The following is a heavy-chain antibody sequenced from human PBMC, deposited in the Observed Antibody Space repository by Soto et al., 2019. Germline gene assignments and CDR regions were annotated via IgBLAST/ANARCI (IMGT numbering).Heavy chain of an antibody. V-gene: IGHV1-2*02. J-gene: IGHJ5*02. D-gene: IGHD6-6*01. CDR2: INAHSGGT. Sequence: ASVKVSCKASGFSFTGYYIHWLRQAPGQGLEWMGWINAHSGGTEYAQKFQGRVTLTRDTSIATAYLTLTSLTSGDTALYYCAKDLTRQLAYWLDPWGQGTQVTVSS. CDR1: GFSFTGYY. CDR3: AKDLTRQLAYWLDP.